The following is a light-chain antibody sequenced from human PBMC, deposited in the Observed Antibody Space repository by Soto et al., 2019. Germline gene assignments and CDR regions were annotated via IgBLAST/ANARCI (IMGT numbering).Light chain of an antibody. CDR3: QQYGSSSYT. V-gene: IGKV3-20*01. J-gene: IGKJ2*01. CDR1: QSVRSSY. CDR2: GAS. Sequence: EIVLTQSPGTLSLSPGERATLSCRASQSVRSSYLAWYQQKPGQAPRLLIYGASSRATGIPDRFSGSGSGTDFTLTISRLAPEDFVVYYCQQYGSSSYTFGQGTKLEIK.